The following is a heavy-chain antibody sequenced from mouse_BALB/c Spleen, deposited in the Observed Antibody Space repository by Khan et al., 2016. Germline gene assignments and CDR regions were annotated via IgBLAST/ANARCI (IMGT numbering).Heavy chain of an antibody. V-gene: IGHV14-3*02. CDR3: VSTSNFALDY. CDR2: LDPTNGNT. J-gene: IGHJ4*01. Sequence: VQLKESGAELVKAGASIQLSCTASGFTIKDTYLHWVRQRPEQGLAWIGRLDPTNGNTKYESKFQGKATITSDTSSNTASLQRSSRRAEYTAVLYGVSTSNFALDYWGQGTSGTVSS. D-gene: IGHD2-5*01. CDR1: GFTIKDTY.